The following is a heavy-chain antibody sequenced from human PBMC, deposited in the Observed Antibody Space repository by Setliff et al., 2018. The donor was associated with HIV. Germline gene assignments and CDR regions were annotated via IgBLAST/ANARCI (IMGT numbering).Heavy chain of an antibody. J-gene: IGHJ6*02. CDR2: VIPIFSTT. D-gene: IGHD2-15*01. CDR3: ARGSGGYCSGGSCYFGFGLAL. V-gene: IGHV1-69*05. Sequence: ASVKVSCKVSGYTPTRFYIHWVRQAPGQGLEWMGVVIPIFSTTNYAQKFQGRVTITTDESTDTAYMELSSLRSEDTAVYYCARGSGGYCSGGSCYFGFGLALWGQGTTVTVSS. CDR1: GYTPTRFY.